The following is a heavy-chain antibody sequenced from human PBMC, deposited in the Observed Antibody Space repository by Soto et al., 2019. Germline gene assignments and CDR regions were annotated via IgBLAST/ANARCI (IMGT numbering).Heavy chain of an antibody. CDR2: ISAYNGNT. Sequence: ASVQVSCKASGYTFTSYGISWVRQAPEQGLEWMGWISAYNGNTNYAQNLQGRVTMTTDTSTTTAYMELRSLRSDDTAVYYCARDPTYYYDSSGYYLRNNWFDPWGQGTLVTVSS. CDR3: ARDPTYYYDSSGYYLRNNWFDP. J-gene: IGHJ5*02. V-gene: IGHV1-18*01. CDR1: GYTFTSYG. D-gene: IGHD3-22*01.